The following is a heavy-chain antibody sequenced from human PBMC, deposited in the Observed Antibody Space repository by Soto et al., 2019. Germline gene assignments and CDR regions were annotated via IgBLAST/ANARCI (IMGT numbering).Heavy chain of an antibody. D-gene: IGHD1-26*01. CDR2: ISDGDGRI. J-gene: IGHJ4*02. V-gene: IGHV3-23*01. CDR3: AGAMRDPSKCGL. CDR1: GCTFSHYA. Sequence: GGPRRLSCAASGCTFSHYAMNWVPQATGKGLQWILTISDGDGRIYYADSVQGRFTITTDNYKNMVYLQMNTVRAAAKGGSYCAGAMRDPSKCGLWGQGTLVTVSS.